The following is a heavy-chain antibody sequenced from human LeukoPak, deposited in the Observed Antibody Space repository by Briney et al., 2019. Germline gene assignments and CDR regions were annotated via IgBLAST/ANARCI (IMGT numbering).Heavy chain of an antibody. Sequence: VSVKVSCKASGYTFTSYDINWVRQATGQGLEWMGWMNPNSGNTGYAQKFQGRVTMTRNTSISTAYMELSSLRSEDTAVYYCARLRGYNFNFDYWGQGTLVTVSS. V-gene: IGHV1-8*01. D-gene: IGHD5-24*01. CDR2: MNPNSGNT. J-gene: IGHJ4*02. CDR1: GYTFTSYD. CDR3: ARLRGYNFNFDY.